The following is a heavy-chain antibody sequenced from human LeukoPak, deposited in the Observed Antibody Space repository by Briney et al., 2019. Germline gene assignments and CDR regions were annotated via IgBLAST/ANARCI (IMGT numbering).Heavy chain of an antibody. J-gene: IGHJ6*02. Sequence: PSETLSLTCTVSGGSLSSSSYYWGWIRQPPGKGLEWIGHIYNSGSTNYNPSLESRVTISVDTSQNQFSLNLSSVTAADTAVYYCARANYDEPPYYYYYDMDVWGQGTTVTVSS. D-gene: IGHD4/OR15-4a*01. CDR1: GGSLSSSSYY. CDR2: IYNSGST. CDR3: ARANYDEPPYYYYYDMDV. V-gene: IGHV4-61*01.